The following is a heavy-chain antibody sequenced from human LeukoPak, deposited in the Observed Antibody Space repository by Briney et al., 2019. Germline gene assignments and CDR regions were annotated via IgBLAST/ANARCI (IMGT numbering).Heavy chain of an antibody. J-gene: IGHJ4*02. D-gene: IGHD3-10*01. CDR2: IWYDGSHK. CDR1: GFTVRSNY. Sequence: GGSLRLSCAASGFTVRSNYMSWVRQAPGKGLEWVADIWYDGSHKYYADSVKGRFTISRDNSKNTLHLQMNSLRAEDTAVYYCARDLLLWFGELSGDSDYWGQGTLVTVSS. CDR3: ARDLLLWFGELSGDSDY. V-gene: IGHV3-33*08.